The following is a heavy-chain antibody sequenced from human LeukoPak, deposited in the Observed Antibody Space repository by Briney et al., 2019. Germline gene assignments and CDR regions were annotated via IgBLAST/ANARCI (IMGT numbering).Heavy chain of an antibody. CDR3: ARVQLERLGTYYFDY. CDR1: GFTFSSYA. V-gene: IGHV3-23*01. J-gene: IGHJ4*02. Sequence: GGSLRLSCAASGFTFSSYAMSWVRQAPGKGLEWVSAISGSGGSTYYADSVKGRFTISRDNAKNSLYLQMNSLRDEDTAVYYCARVQLERLGTYYFDYWGQGTLVTVSS. CDR2: ISGSGGST. D-gene: IGHD1-1*01.